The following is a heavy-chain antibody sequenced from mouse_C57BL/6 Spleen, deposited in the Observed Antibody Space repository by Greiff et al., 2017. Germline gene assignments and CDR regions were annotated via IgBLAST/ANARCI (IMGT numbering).Heavy chain of an antibody. CDR3: ARERVYYGNYGGAMDY. CDR2: IDPNSGGT. J-gene: IGHJ4*01. D-gene: IGHD2-1*01. Sequence: QVQLQQPGAELVKPGASVKLSCKASGYTFTSYWMHWVKQRPGRGLEWIGRIDPNSGGTKYNEKFKSKATLTVDKPSSTAYMQLSSLTSEDSAVYYCARERVYYGNYGGAMDYWGQGTSVTVSS. V-gene: IGHV1-72*01. CDR1: GYTFTSYW.